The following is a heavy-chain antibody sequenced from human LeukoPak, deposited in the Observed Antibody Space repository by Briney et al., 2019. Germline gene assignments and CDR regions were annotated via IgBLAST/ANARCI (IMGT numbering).Heavy chain of an antibody. D-gene: IGHD7-27*01. CDR3: AKNWGLDY. CDR2: ISSDGSST. Sequence: GGSLRLSCAAYGFTFRSHWMHWVRQPPGKGLVWVSRISSDGSSTSYADSVKGRFTISRDNFKNMLYLQMNSLRVEDTAVYYCAKNWGLDYWGQGTLVTVSS. V-gene: IGHV3-74*01. J-gene: IGHJ4*02. CDR1: GFTFRSHW.